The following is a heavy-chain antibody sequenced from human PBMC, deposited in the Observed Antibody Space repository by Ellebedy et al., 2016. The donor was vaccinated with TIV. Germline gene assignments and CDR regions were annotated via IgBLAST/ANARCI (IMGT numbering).Heavy chain of an antibody. CDR2: INTNSGNP. D-gene: IGHD7-27*01. Sequence: AASVKVSCKASGYTFASYGVNWVRQAPGQGLEWMGWINTNSGNPTYAQAFTGRIVFSLDNSVSTAYLQISSLRAEDSAVYYFARTGIWGNAFDIWGQGTMVTVSS. V-gene: IGHV7-4-1*02. CDR3: ARTGIWGNAFDI. J-gene: IGHJ3*02. CDR1: GYTFASYG.